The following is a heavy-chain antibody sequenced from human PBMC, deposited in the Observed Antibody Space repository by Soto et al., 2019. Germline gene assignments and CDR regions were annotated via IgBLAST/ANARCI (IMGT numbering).Heavy chain of an antibody. Sequence: QVQLVESGRGVVQPGRSLRLSCAASGFTFSSYAMHWVRQAPGKGLEWVAVISYDGSNKYYADSVKGRFTISRDNSKNTLYLQMNSLRAEDTAVYYCARDTWYYDILTGSRSDAFDIWGQGTMVTVSS. CDR3: ARDTWYYDILTGSRSDAFDI. CDR1: GFTFSSYA. V-gene: IGHV3-30-3*01. D-gene: IGHD3-9*01. CDR2: ISYDGSNK. J-gene: IGHJ3*02.